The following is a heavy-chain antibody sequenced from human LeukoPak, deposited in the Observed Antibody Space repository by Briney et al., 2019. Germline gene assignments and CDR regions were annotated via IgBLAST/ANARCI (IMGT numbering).Heavy chain of an antibody. J-gene: IGHJ5*02. CDR3: ARVLGIAVVAGATEDNYFDP. D-gene: IGHD2-21*01. V-gene: IGHV4-34*01. Sequence: PSETLSHTLGVSGGSLISYFGTCIRQAPAKGLEWIGEINESGETDYNPSLKSRAKISIDTSRGQFYLTLRSVTAADAAMYYCARVLGIAVVAGATEDNYFDPWGQGILVTVSS. CDR2: INESGET. CDR1: GGSLISYF.